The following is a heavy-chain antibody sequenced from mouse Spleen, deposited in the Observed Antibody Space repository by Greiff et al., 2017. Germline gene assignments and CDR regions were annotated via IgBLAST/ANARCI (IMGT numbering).Heavy chain of an antibody. CDR3: ASPYGNFVDY. CDR2: IDPANGNT. V-gene: IGHV14-3*02. D-gene: IGHD2-10*02. J-gene: IGHJ2*01. Sequence: VQLQQSGAELVKPGASVKLSCTASGFDIKDTYMHWVKQRPEQGLEWIGRIDPANGNTKYDPKFQGKATITADTSSNTAYLQLSSLTSEDTAVYYCASPYGNFVDYWGQGTTLTVSS. CDR1: GFDIKDTY.